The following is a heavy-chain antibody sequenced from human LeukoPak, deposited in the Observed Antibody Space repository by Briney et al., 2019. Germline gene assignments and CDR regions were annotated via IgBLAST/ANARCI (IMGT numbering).Heavy chain of an antibody. J-gene: IGHJ4*02. Sequence: GGSLRLSCAASGFTFSSYGMHWVRQAPGKGLEWVAVIWYDGSNKYYADSVKGRFTISRDNSKNTLYLQMNSLRAEDTAVYYCAKDLVSGWFGGFDYWGQGTLVTVSS. CDR3: AKDLVSGWFGGFDY. CDR1: GFTFSSYG. CDR2: IWYDGSNK. V-gene: IGHV3-33*06. D-gene: IGHD6-19*01.